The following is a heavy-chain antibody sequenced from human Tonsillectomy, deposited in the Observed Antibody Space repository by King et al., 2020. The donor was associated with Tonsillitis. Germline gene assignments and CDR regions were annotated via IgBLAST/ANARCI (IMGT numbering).Heavy chain of an antibody. CDR2: MYSGGIST. CDR1: GFTFSNYA. Sequence: VQLVEPGGGLVQPGGSLRLSCAASGFTFSNYAMSWVRQAPGKGLEWVSVMYSGGISTYYADSVKGRFTISRSNYKNTLYLQINSLRAEDTAIYYCAKAGATGNARGYFDYWGQGTLVTVSS. CDR3: AKAGATGNARGYFDY. V-gene: IGHV3-23*03. D-gene: IGHD6-13*01. J-gene: IGHJ4*02.